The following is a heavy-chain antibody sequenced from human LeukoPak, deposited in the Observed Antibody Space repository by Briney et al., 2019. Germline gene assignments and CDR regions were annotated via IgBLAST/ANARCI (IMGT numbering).Heavy chain of an antibody. Sequence: GGSLRLSCAASGFTFTSYGMTWVRQAQRKGLEWVSSISSSSSYIYYADSVKGRFTISRDNAKNSLYLQMNSLRAEDTAVYYCAELGITMIGGVWGKGTTVTISS. CDR2: ISSSSSYI. CDR3: AELGITMIGGV. V-gene: IGHV3-21*01. CDR1: GFTFTSYG. D-gene: IGHD3-10*02. J-gene: IGHJ6*04.